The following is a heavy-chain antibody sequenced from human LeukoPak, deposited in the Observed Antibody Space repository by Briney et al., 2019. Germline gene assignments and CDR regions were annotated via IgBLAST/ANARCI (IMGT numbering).Heavy chain of an antibody. CDR2: ISGSGGST. CDR3: ARPVGATSY. J-gene: IGHJ4*02. D-gene: IGHD1-26*01. Sequence: GGSLRLSCAASGFNFPSYWMTWVRQAPGKGLEWVSAISGSGGSTYYADSVKGRFTISRDNSKNTLYLQMNSLRAEDTAVYYCARPVGATSYWGQGTLVTVSS. CDR1: GFNFPSYW. V-gene: IGHV3-23*01.